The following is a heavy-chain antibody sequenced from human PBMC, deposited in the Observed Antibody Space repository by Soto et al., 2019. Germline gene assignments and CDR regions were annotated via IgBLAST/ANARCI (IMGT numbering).Heavy chain of an antibody. D-gene: IGHD1-1*01. J-gene: IGHJ4*02. CDR2: ISDSGGTT. CDR1: GFTFSTFG. Sequence: LRLSCTASGFTFSTFGMNSVRQAPGKGLEWVSVISDSGGTTFHADSVKGRFTISRDNSKNTLYLQMNSLRPEDTAVYYCAKAARTTTLYNFDFWGQGPLVTVSS. V-gene: IGHV3-23*01. CDR3: AKAARTTTLYNFDF.